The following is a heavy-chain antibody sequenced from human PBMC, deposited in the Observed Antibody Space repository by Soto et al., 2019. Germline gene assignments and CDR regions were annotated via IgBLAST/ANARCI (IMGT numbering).Heavy chain of an antibody. V-gene: IGHV3-23*01. Sequence: EVQLLESGGGLVQPGGSLRLSCAASGFTFSSYAMSWVRQAPGKGLEWVSAISGSGGSTYYADSVKGRFTISRDNSKNTLYLQMNSLRAEDTAVYYCAKDQLLWFGEPNEQFDPRGKGSMVTVSS. CDR1: GFTFSSYA. CDR3: AKDQLLWFGEPNEQFDP. CDR2: ISGSGGST. D-gene: IGHD3-10*01. J-gene: IGHJ5*02.